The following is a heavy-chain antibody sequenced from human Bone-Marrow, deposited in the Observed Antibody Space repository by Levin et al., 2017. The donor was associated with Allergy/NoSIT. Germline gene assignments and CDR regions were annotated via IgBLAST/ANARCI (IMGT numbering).Heavy chain of an antibody. CDR1: GFSLSTSGMC. J-gene: IGHJ3*02. D-gene: IGHD5-12*01. V-gene: IGHV2-70*11. CDR3: ARTAQDLRLAAFDI. Sequence: SGPTLVKPTQTLTLTCTFSGFSLSTSGMCVSWIRQPPGKALEWLARIDWDDDKYYSTSLKTRLTISKETSKNQVVLTMTNMDPVDTATYYCARTAQDLRLAAFDIWGQGTMVTVSS. CDR2: IDWDDDK.